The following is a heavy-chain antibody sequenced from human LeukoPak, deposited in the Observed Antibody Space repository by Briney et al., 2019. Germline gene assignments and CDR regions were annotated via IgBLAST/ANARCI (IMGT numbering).Heavy chain of an antibody. Sequence: PGGSLRLSCVAPGFIFSSYSMNWVRQAPGKGLEWVSYISSGSGRVHYADSVKGRFTISRDNAKNSLYLQMNSLRDEDTAVYYCACRLKQLPGDWYFDLWGRGTLVTVSS. D-gene: IGHD6-13*01. J-gene: IGHJ2*01. V-gene: IGHV3-48*02. CDR1: GFIFSSYS. CDR3: ACRLKQLPGDWYFDL. CDR2: ISSGSGRV.